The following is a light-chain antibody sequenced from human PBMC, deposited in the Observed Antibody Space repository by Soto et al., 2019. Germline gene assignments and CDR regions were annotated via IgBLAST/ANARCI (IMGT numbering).Light chain of an antibody. J-gene: IGKJ1*01. CDR2: GAS. CDR1: QSVSSN. V-gene: IGKV3-15*01. CDR3: QQYNDWPRT. Sequence: EVVMTQKTVTLSVSPGERATLSCRASQSVSSNLAWYQQKPGQAPGLLIYGASTRATGIPARFSGSGSGTEFTLTISSLQSEDFAVYYCQQYNDWPRTFGQGTMADI.